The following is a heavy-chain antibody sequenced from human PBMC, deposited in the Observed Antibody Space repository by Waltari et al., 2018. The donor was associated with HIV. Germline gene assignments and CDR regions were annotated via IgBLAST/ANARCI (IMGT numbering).Heavy chain of an antibody. CDR2: SNRNSGGT. CDR3: ARLPTTVTRFDY. D-gene: IGHD4-17*01. Sequence: QVQLVQSGAEVKKTGASVKVPCKASGYTFTGYYMHWVRHDPGQGLELMGLSNRNSGGTNYAQKCQGRVTMTRDTSIRTAYMELSRLRSDDTAVYYCARLPTTVTRFDYWGLGTLGIGSS. CDR1: GYTFTGYY. V-gene: IGHV1-2*02. J-gene: IGHJ4*02.